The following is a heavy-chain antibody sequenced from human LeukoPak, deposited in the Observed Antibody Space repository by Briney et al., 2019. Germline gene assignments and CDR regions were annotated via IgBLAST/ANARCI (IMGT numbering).Heavy chain of an antibody. CDR1: GYTFTSYY. J-gene: IGHJ4*02. Sequence: ASVKVSCKASGYTFTSYYMHWVRQAPGQGLEWMGIINPSGGSTSYAQKFQGRVTMTRDTSTSTVYMELSSLRSEDTAVYYCGRDGVGLVADYWGQGTLVTVSS. D-gene: IGHD6-19*01. CDR2: INPSGGST. V-gene: IGHV1-46*01. CDR3: GRDGVGLVADY.